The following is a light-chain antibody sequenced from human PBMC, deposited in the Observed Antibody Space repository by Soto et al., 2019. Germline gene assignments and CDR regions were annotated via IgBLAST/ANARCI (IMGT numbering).Light chain of an antibody. V-gene: IGLV2-8*01. J-gene: IGLJ1*01. Sequence: QSVLTQPPSASGSPGQSVTISCTGTSSDVGGYNYVSWYQQHPGKAPKLMIYEVSKRPSGVPDRFSGSKSGTSASLTISGLQSEDEADYYCAAWDDSLNGFYVFGIGTKVTVL. CDR3: AAWDDSLNGFYV. CDR2: EVS. CDR1: SSDVGGYNY.